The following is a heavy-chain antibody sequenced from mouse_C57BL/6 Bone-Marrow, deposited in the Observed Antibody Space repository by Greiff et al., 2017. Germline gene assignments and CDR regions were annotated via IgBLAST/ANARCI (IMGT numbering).Heavy chain of an antibody. CDR2: IVPSDSYT. Sequence: QVHVKQPGAELVMPGASVKLSCKASGYTFTSYWMHWVKQRPGQGLEWIGAIVPSDSYTNYNQKFKGKSTLTVDKSSSTAYMQLSSLTSEDAAVYYCARTPFYYGRGYWYFDGWGTGTTVTVSS. CDR3: ARTPFYYGRGYWYFDG. D-gene: IGHD1-1*01. CDR1: GYTFTSYW. J-gene: IGHJ1*03. V-gene: IGHV1-69*01.